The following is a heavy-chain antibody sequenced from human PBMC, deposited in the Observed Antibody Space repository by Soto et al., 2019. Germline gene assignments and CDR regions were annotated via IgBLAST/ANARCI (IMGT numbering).Heavy chain of an antibody. CDR3: AKADSGYCSGGSCFRAFDI. CDR1: GFTFSSYA. J-gene: IGHJ3*02. D-gene: IGHD2-15*01. V-gene: IGHV3-23*01. CDR2: ISGSGGST. Sequence: GSLRLSCAASGFTFSSYAMSWVRQAPGKGLEWVSAISGSGGSTYYADSVKGRFTISRDNSKNTLYLQMNSLRAEDTAVYYCAKADSGYCSGGSCFRAFDIWGQGTMVTVSS.